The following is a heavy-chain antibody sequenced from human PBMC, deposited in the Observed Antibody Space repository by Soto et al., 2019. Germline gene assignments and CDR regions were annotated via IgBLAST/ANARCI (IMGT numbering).Heavy chain of an antibody. J-gene: IGHJ4*02. CDR2: IYYSGST. Sequence: QVQLQESGPGLVKPSQTLSLTCTVSGGSISSGGYYWSWIRQHPGKGLEWIGYIYYSGSTYYNPSRDSRVTISVDTPKNQFSMKLTSVTAADTAVYYCAREGGYGGSRWTYYFDYWVQGTLVTVS. CDR1: GGSISSGGYY. V-gene: IGHV4-31*03. CDR3: AREGGYGGSRWTYYFDY. D-gene: IGHD1-26*01.